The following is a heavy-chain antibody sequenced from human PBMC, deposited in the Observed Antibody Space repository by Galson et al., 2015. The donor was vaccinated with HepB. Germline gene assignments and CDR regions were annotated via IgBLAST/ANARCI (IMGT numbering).Heavy chain of an antibody. D-gene: IGHD6-13*01. CDR1: GFTFSSYS. CDR3: ARSSSSWYKYWFDP. Sequence: SLRLSCAASGFTFSSYSMNWVRQAPGKGLEWVSYISSSSSTIYYADSVKGRFTISRDNAKNSLYLQMNSLRAEDTAVYYCARSSSSWYKYWFDPWGQGTLVTVSS. J-gene: IGHJ5*02. CDR2: ISSSSSTI. V-gene: IGHV3-48*04.